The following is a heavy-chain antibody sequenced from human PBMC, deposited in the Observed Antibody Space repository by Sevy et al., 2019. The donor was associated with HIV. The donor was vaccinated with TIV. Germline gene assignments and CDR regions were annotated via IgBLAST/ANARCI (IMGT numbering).Heavy chain of an antibody. V-gene: IGHV3-23*01. J-gene: IGHJ3*01. CDR1: GFTFNTHA. D-gene: IGHD3-22*01. Sequence: GGSLRLSCTASGFTFNTHAMTWVRQAPGKGLEWVSVISGPGLSTYYADSVKGRFTISRDNSKNTLYLQMNSLRVDDTATYYSAKALNPALESMIEVILRTLKGFDVWGQGTMVTVSS. CDR2: ISGPGLST. CDR3: AKALNPALESMIEVILRTLKGFDV.